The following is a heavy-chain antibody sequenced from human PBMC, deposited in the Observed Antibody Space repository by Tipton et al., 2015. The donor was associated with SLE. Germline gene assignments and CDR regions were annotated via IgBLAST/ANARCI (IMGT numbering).Heavy chain of an antibody. Sequence: RSLRLSCAASGFTFDDYAMHWVRQAPGKGLEWVSGISWNSGSIGYADSVKGRFTISRDNAKNSLYLQMNSLRAEDMALYYCAKDMGPLNYYGMDVWGQGTTVTVSS. CDR1: GFTFDDYA. D-gene: IGHD3-16*01. V-gene: IGHV3-9*03. CDR3: AKDMGPLNYYGMDV. CDR2: ISWNSGSI. J-gene: IGHJ6*02.